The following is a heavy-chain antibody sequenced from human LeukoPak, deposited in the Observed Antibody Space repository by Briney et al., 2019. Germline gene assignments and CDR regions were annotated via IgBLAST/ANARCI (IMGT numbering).Heavy chain of an antibody. D-gene: IGHD3-22*01. CDR1: GGSISSYY. CDR3: ARASYSYDINGWVPFDY. CDR2: IYYSGST. V-gene: IGHV4-59*01. J-gene: IGHJ4*02. Sequence: PSETLSLTCTVSGGSISSYYWSWIRQPPGKGLEWIGYIYYSGSTNYNPSLKSRVTISVDTSKNQFSLKLSSVIAADTAVYYCARASYSYDINGWVPFDYWGQGTLVTVSS.